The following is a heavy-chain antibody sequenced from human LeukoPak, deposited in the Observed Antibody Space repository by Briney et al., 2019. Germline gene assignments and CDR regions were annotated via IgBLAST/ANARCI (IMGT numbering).Heavy chain of an antibody. CDR3: ARVAPPLDDYIRGSFPYYFDY. CDR2: ISDDGYST. V-gene: IGHV3-23*01. J-gene: IGHJ4*02. D-gene: IGHD3-16*01. Sequence: PGGTLRLSCAASRFIFDNYGMTWVRQAPGKGLEWVSGISDDGYSTSYADSVKGRFTISRDNSKNTLYLHMSSLRVEDTAVFYCARVAPPLDDYIRGSFPYYFDYWGQGTPVTVSS. CDR1: RFIFDNYG.